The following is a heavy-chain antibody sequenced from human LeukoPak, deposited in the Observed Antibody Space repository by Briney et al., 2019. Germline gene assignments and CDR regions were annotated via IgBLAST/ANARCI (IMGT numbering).Heavy chain of an antibody. CDR3: ARDMGHIVVVTDAFDI. D-gene: IGHD2-21*02. CDR2: IIPILGIA. Sequence: GASVKVSCKASGGTFSSYAISWVRQAPGQGLEWMGRIIPILGIANYAQKFQGRVTITADKSTSTAYAELSSLRSEDTAVYYCARDMGHIVVVTDAFDIWGQGTMVTVSS. CDR1: GGTFSSYA. J-gene: IGHJ3*02. V-gene: IGHV1-69*04.